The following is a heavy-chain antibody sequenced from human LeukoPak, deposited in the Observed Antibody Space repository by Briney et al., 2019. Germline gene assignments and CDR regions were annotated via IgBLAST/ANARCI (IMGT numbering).Heavy chain of an antibody. CDR1: GCIINSYS. J-gene: IGHJ4*02. D-gene: IGHD5-18*01. CDR2: IDYTGSS. Sequence: PSETLSLTCTVSGCIINSYSWSWIRPPPGKGLNWIRYIDYTGSSNYSPSLTSRVSISLDTSKNHFSLRLSSVTAADTAVYYCARRAYSYGHYYYFDFWGQGTLVTVSS. CDR3: ARRAYSYGHYYYFDF. V-gene: IGHV4-59*01.